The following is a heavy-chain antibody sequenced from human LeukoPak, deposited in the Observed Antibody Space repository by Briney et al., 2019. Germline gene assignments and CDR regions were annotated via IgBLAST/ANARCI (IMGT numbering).Heavy chain of an antibody. J-gene: IGHJ4*02. Sequence: ASVRVSCKASGYTLTDHYMHWVRQAPGQGLEWMGRINPNSGDASYAQKFQGRVTMTRDTSISTAYMELSSLRSDDTAVYYCARGAAVGQTRDYWGQGTLVTVSS. CDR3: ARGAAVGQTRDY. CDR1: GYTLTDHY. V-gene: IGHV1-2*06. D-gene: IGHD6-13*01. CDR2: INPNSGDA.